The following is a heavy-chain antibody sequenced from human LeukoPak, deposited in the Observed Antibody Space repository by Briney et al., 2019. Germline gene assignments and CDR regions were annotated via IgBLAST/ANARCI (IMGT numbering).Heavy chain of an antibody. V-gene: IGHV3-74*01. J-gene: IGHJ3*02. CDR3: ARVTLYVAFDI. CDR2: INSDGSST. D-gene: IGHD5/OR15-5a*01. CDR1: GFTFSSYW. Sequence: GGSLRLSCAASGFTFSSYWMHWVRQAPGKGLVWVSRINSDGSSTSYADSVKGRFTISRDNAKNTLYLQMNSLRAEDTAVHYCARVTLYVAFDIWGQGTMVTVSS.